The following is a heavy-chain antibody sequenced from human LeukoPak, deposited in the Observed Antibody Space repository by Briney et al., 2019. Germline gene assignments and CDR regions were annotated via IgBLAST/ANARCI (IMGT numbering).Heavy chain of an antibody. D-gene: IGHD6-13*01. Sequence: SSQTLSLTCTVSGGSISSGSYYWSWIRQPAGKGLEWIGYIWPSGSTNYNPSLSGRVAISLDKSRNHFTLMVTAVTAADTAFYYCARKGPQHLPTYFAHWGRGILVTVSS. J-gene: IGHJ4*02. CDR3: ARKGPQHLPTYFAH. CDR1: GGSISSGSYY. CDR2: IWPSGST. V-gene: IGHV4-61*09.